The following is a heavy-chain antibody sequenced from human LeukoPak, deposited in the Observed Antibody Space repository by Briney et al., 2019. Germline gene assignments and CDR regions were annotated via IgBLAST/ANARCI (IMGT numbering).Heavy chain of an antibody. CDR3: AKNFGYCSSTSCYTAFDY. D-gene: IGHD2-2*02. V-gene: IGHV3-30*18. CDR2: ISYDGSNK. Sequence: PGRSLRLSCAASGFTFSSYGMHWVRQAPGKGLEWVAVISYDGSNKYYADFVKGRFTISRDNSKNTLYLQMNSLRAEDTAVYFCAKNFGYCSSTSCYTAFDYWGQGTLVTVSS. CDR1: GFTFSSYG. J-gene: IGHJ4*02.